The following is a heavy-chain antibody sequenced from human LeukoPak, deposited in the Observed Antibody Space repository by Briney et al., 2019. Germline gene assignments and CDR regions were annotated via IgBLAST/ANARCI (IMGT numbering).Heavy chain of an antibody. D-gene: IGHD5-24*01. V-gene: IGHV3-30*03. CDR2: ISYDGSNK. CDR1: GFTFSSYG. Sequence: GGSLRLSCAASGFTFSSYGMHWVRQAPGKGLEWVAVISYDGSNKYYADSVKGRFTISRDNSKNTLYPQMNSLRAEDTAVYYCARISRGGWLQGPFDYWGQGTLVTVSS. J-gene: IGHJ4*02. CDR3: ARISRGGWLQGPFDY.